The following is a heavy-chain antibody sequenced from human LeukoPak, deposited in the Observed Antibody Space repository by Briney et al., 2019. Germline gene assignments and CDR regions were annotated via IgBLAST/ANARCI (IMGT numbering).Heavy chain of an antibody. D-gene: IGHD1-26*01. J-gene: IGHJ2*01. Sequence: SETLSLTCTVSGASISSSYWSWIRQPPGKGLEWIAYIYYSGSTDYNPSLKSRVTISIDTSISTAYMELSRLRSDDTAVYYCARDGRGGSYDHWYFDLWGRGTLVTVSS. CDR2: IYYSGST. V-gene: IGHV4-59*01. CDR3: ARDGRGGSYDHWYFDL. CDR1: GASISSSY.